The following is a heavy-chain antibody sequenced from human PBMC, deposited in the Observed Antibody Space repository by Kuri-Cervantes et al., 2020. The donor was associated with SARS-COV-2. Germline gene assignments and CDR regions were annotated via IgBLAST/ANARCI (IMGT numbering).Heavy chain of an antibody. D-gene: IGHD1-26*01. J-gene: IGHJ3*02. CDR2: ISAYNGNT. CDR1: GYTFTSYG. V-gene: IGHV1-18*01. Sequence: ASVKVSCKAPGYTFTSYGISWVRQAPGQGLAWMGWISAYNGNTNYAQKLQGRVTMTTDTSTSTAYMELRSLRSDDTAVYYCARGEGAAPDLDAFDIWGQGTMVTVSS. CDR3: ARGEGAAPDLDAFDI.